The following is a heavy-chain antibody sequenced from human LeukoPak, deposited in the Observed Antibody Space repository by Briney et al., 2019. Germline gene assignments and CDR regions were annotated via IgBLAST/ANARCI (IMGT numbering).Heavy chain of an antibody. V-gene: IGHV3-15*01. J-gene: IGHJ4*02. D-gene: IGHD1-26*01. CDR3: TTDEGSGYSGSYYLDY. CDR2: LKSKADGGTI. CDR1: GFIFSYYS. Sequence: GGSLRLSCAASGFIFSYYSMSWVRHAPGKGPEWVGSLKSKADGGTIDYAAPVKGRFTISRDDSKNTLYLQMNSLKTEDTAVYYCTTDEGSGYSGSYYLDYWGQGTLVTVSS.